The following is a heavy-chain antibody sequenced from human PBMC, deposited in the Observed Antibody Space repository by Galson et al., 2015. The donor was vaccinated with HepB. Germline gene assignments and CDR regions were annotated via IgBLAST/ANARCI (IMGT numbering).Heavy chain of an antibody. Sequence: SLRLSCATSGFTFDSYAMTWVRQAPGKGLEWVSALSGSGGDTYYADSVKGRFTISRDHSKKTVSLQMNSLRAEDTAVYYCAKGRDYSGYDRIDYWGQGTLVTVSS. CDR3: AKGRDYSGYDRIDY. CDR1: GFTFDSYA. D-gene: IGHD6-25*01. CDR2: LSGSGGDT. V-gene: IGHV3-23*01. J-gene: IGHJ4*02.